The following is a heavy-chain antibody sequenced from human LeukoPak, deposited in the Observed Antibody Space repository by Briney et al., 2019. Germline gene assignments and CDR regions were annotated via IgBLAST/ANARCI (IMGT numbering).Heavy chain of an antibody. V-gene: IGHV5-51*01. D-gene: IGHD3-9*01. CDR2: IYPGDSDT. CDR1: GYSFTSYW. Sequence: GESLKISCKGSGYSFTSYWIGWVRQMPGKGLEWMGIIYPGDSDTRYSPSFQGQVTISADKSISTACLQWSSLKASDTAMYYCASRYYDILTGHDAFDIWGQGTMVTVSS. CDR3: ASRYYDILTGHDAFDI. J-gene: IGHJ3*02.